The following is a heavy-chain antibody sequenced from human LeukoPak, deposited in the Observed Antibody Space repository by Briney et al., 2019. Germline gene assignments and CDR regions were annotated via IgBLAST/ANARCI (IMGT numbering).Heavy chain of an antibody. J-gene: IGHJ4*02. Sequence: AESLKISCKGSGYSFTSYWIGWVRQMPGKGLEWMGIIYPGDSDTRYSPSFQGQVTISADKSISTAYLQWSSLKASDTAMYYCARTKQAGSGIAAAGLDYWGQGTLVTVSS. CDR3: ARTKQAGSGIAAAGLDY. D-gene: IGHD6-13*01. CDR1: GYSFTSYW. V-gene: IGHV5-51*01. CDR2: IYPGDSDT.